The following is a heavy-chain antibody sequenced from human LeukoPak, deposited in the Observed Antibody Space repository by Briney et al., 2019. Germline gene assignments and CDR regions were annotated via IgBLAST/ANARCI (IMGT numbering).Heavy chain of an antibody. J-gene: IGHJ4*02. CDR3: ARDRAPYYYDSSGYDY. Sequence: GGSLRLSCAASGFXFSSYSMNWVRQAPGKGLEWVSSISSSSSYIYYADSVKGRFTISRDNAKNSLYLQMNSLRAEDTAVYYCARDRAPYYYDSSGYDYWGQGTLVTVSS. CDR1: GFXFSSYS. CDR2: ISSSSSYI. D-gene: IGHD3-22*01. V-gene: IGHV3-21*01.